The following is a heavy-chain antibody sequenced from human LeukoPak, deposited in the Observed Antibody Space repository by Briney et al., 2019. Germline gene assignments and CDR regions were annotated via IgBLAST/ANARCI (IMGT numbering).Heavy chain of an antibody. CDR3: ARARSIAVAGPYFDY. CDR1: GGSVSSGSYY. V-gene: IGHV4-61*01. Sequence: PSETLSLTCTVSGGSVSSGSYYWGWIRQPPGTGLEWIGYIYYSGSTNYNPSLKSRVTISVDTSKNQFSLKLSSVTAADTAVYYCARARSIAVAGPYFDYWGQGTLVTVSS. CDR2: IYYSGST. J-gene: IGHJ4*02. D-gene: IGHD6-19*01.